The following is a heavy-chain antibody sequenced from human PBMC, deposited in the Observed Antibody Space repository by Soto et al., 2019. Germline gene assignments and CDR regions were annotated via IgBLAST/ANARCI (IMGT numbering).Heavy chain of an antibody. V-gene: IGHV1-69*02. CDR3: ASARAVAASIGMDV. D-gene: IGHD6-19*01. Sequence: QVQLVQSGAEVKKPGSSVKVSCKASGGTFSSYTISWVRQAPGQGLEWMGRIIPILGIANYAQKFQGRVTNTADKSTSTAYMELSSLRSEDTAVYYCASARAVAASIGMDVWGQGTTVTVSS. CDR1: GGTFSSYT. CDR2: IIPILGIA. J-gene: IGHJ6*02.